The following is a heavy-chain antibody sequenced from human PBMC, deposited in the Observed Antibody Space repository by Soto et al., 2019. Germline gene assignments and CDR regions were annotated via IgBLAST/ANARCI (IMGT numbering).Heavy chain of an antibody. Sequence: QVHLVQSGTEVKKPGSSVKVSCKASGGTFSSSGFSWVRQAPGQGLEWMGMIVPSLDTTNYAQKFQARVTIPADEVTSTAYMELPSLRSEHTPVYYCARWPQPRYTADPYAVDVWGQGTRVIVSS. J-gene: IGHJ6*02. CDR1: GGTFSSSG. CDR2: IVPSLDTT. CDR3: ARWPQPRYTADPYAVDV. D-gene: IGHD3-16*02. V-gene: IGHV1-69*11.